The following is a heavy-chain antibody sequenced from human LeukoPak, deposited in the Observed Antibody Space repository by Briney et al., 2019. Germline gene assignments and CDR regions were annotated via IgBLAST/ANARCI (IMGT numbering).Heavy chain of an antibody. J-gene: IGHJ4*02. Sequence: ASVKVSCKASGGTFSSYAISWVRQAPGQGLEWMGIINPSGGSTSYAQKFQGRVTMTRDTSTSTVYMELSSLRSEDTAVYYCARGDVDTAMVTIDYWGQGTLVTVSS. CDR1: GGTFSSYA. V-gene: IGHV1-46*01. D-gene: IGHD5-18*01. CDR3: ARGDVDTAMVTIDY. CDR2: INPSGGST.